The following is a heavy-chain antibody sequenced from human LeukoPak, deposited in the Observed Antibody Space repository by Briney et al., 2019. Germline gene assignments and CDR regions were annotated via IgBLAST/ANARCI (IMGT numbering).Heavy chain of an antibody. Sequence: PGGSLRLSCAASGFTFDDYAMDWVRHAPGKGLEWVSGISWSSGSIGYADSVKGRFTISRDNAKNSLYLQMNSLRVEDTALYYCAKMSSSWGDAFDIWGQGTMVIVSS. J-gene: IGHJ3*02. CDR2: ISWSSGSI. CDR1: GFTFDDYA. D-gene: IGHD6-13*01. V-gene: IGHV3-9*01. CDR3: AKMSSSWGDAFDI.